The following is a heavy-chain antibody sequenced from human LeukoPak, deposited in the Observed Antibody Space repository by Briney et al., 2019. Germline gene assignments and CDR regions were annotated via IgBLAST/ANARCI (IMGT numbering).Heavy chain of an antibody. J-gene: IGHJ4*02. CDR1: GFTFSSYS. CDR2: ISSSSSYI. V-gene: IGHV3-21*01. Sequence: TTGGSLRLSCAASGFTFSSYSMNWIRQAPGKGLEWVSSISSSSSYIYYADSVKGRFTISRDNAKNSLYLQMNSLRAEDTAVYYCARVSSSSADYWGQGTLVTVSS. CDR3: ARVSSSSADY. D-gene: IGHD6-13*01.